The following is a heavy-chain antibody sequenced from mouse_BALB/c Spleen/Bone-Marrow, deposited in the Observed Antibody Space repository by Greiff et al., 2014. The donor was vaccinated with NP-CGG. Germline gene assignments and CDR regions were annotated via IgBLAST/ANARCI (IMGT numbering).Heavy chain of an antibody. CDR3: ARGYRYDEDYFDF. J-gene: IGHJ2*01. V-gene: IGHV3-2*02. Sequence: VQLKQSGPGLVKPSQSLSLPCPVTGYSITSDFAWDWIRQFSGNKLEWMAYISYSGSTAYNPSLISRISITRDTSKNQFFLQLNSVTTEDTATYYCARGYRYDEDYFDFWGQGTTLTVSS. D-gene: IGHD2-14*01. CDR2: ISYSGST. CDR1: GYSITSDFA.